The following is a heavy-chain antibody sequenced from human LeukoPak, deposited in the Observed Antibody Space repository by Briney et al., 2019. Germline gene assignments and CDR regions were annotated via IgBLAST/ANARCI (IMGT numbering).Heavy chain of an antibody. J-gene: IGHJ4*02. CDR3: ATVHYYDSSGQAGY. Sequence: GGSLRLSCAASGFTFSNVWMSWVRQAPGKGLEWVAYISSSGSTKSHADSVKGRFTISRDNAKNSLYLQMNSLRAEDTAVYYCATVHYYDSSGQAGYWGQGTLVTVSS. D-gene: IGHD3-22*01. CDR2: ISSSGSTK. V-gene: IGHV3-11*04. CDR1: GFTFSNVW.